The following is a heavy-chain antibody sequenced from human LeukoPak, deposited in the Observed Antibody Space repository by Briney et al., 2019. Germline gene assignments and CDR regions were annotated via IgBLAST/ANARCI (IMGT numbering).Heavy chain of an antibody. D-gene: IGHD6-13*01. CDR1: GYTLTELF. J-gene: IGHJ3*02. Sequence: ASVTVSCTVSGYTLTELFMHWVRQAPGKGLEWMGGFDPEDGETIYAQKFQGRVTMTEDTSTDTAYMELSSLRSEDTAVYYCATLAAAGTLDAFDIWGQGTMVTVSS. CDR3: ATLAAAGTLDAFDI. CDR2: FDPEDGET. V-gene: IGHV1-24*01.